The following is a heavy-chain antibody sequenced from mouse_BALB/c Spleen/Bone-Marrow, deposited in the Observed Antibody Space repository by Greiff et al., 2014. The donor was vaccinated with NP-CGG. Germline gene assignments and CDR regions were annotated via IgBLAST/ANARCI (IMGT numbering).Heavy chain of an antibody. D-gene: IGHD4-1*01. V-gene: IGHV1-7*01. J-gene: IGHJ3*01. Sequence: QVHVKQPGPELAKPGASVQMSCKASGHTFTTYWMHWVKQRPGQGLEWIGYIDPRTGYTEYNQKFKDKATLTADKSSNTAYMQLRSLTSEDSAVYYCARYWDTYWGQGTQVTVSA. CDR3: ARYWDTY. CDR1: GHTFTTYW. CDR2: IDPRTGYT.